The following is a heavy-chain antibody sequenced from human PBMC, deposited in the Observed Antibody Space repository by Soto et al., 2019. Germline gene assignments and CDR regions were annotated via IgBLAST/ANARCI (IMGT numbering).Heavy chain of an antibody. D-gene: IGHD6-13*01. Sequence: SETLSLTCTASGGSIRSSNYYWAWVRQPPGKGLEWIANIYYSGDTYFHPSLRSRLTVSVDTSKNQFSLKLSSLTAADTAMYYCASLQVPGNFDYWGQGTLVTVSS. CDR2: IYYSGDT. J-gene: IGHJ4*02. V-gene: IGHV4-39*01. CDR3: ASLQVPGNFDY. CDR1: GGSIRSSNYY.